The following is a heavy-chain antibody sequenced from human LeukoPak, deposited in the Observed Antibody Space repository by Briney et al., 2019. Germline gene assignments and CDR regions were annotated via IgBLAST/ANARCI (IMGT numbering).Heavy chain of an antibody. CDR1: GYTFTSYG. V-gene: IGHV7-4-1*02. CDR2: INTNTGNP. Sequence: ASVKVSCKASGYTFTSYGISWVRQAPGQGLEWMGWINTNTGNPTYAQGFTGRFVFSLDTSVSTAYLQISSLKAEDTAVYYCARDRNYYDSSGYYPWGQGTLVTVSS. J-gene: IGHJ5*02. CDR3: ARDRNYYDSSGYYP. D-gene: IGHD3-22*01.